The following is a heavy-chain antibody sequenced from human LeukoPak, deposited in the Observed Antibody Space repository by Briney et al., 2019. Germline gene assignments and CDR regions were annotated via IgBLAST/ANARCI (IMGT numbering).Heavy chain of an antibody. CDR2: IIPIFGTA. Sequence: ASVKVSCKASGGTFSSYAISWVRQAPGQGLEWMGGIIPIFGTANYAQKFQGRVTITADESTSTAYMELSSLRSEDTAVYYCASSHLVYDYGDPDAFDIWGQGTRVTVSS. CDR3: ASSHLVYDYGDPDAFDI. CDR1: GGTFSSYA. D-gene: IGHD4-17*01. J-gene: IGHJ3*02. V-gene: IGHV1-69*13.